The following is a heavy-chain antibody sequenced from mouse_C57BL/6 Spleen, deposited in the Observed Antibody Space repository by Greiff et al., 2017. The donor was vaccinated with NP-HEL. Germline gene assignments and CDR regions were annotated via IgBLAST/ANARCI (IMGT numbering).Heavy chain of an antibody. Sequence: QVQLKQSGAELVKPGASVKMSCKASGYTFTSYWITWVKQRPGQGLEWIGDIYPGSGSTNYNEKFKSKATLTVDTSSSTAYMQLSSLTSEDSAVYYCATSHYYGSGYWYFDVWGTGTTVTVSS. J-gene: IGHJ1*03. V-gene: IGHV1-55*01. CDR3: ATSHYYGSGYWYFDV. CDR1: GYTFTSYW. CDR2: IYPGSGST. D-gene: IGHD1-1*01.